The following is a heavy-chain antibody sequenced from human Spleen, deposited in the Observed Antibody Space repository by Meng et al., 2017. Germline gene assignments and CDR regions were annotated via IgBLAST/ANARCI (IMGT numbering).Heavy chain of an antibody. CDR2: IDPKTGGI. CDR3: ARGGTVTTQYYFEY. CDR1: RSTFTGYF. V-gene: IGHV1-2*06. Sequence: HVQLLQSGAEVKKPGASVKVSCKSSRSTFTGYFLHWVRQAPGQGLEWMGRIDPKTGGIKYAQRFQGRVTMTRDTSISTAYMELSGLRSDDTAVYFCARGGTVTTQYYFEYWGQGALVTVSS. J-gene: IGHJ4*02. D-gene: IGHD4-11*01.